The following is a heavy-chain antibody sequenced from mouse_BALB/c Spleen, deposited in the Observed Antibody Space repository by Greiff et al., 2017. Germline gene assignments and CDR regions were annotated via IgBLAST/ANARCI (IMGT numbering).Heavy chain of an antibody. J-gene: IGHJ4*01. CDR2: ISSGGSYT. D-gene: IGHD2-3*01. Sequence: EVKVVESGGGLVKPGGSLKLSCAASGFTFSSYTMSWVRQTPEKRLEWVATISSGGSYTYYPDSVKGRFTISRDNAKNTLYLQMSSLKSEDTAMYYCTREDDGYSGAMDYWGQGTSVTVSS. CDR1: GFTFSSYT. V-gene: IGHV5-6-4*01. CDR3: TREDDGYSGAMDY.